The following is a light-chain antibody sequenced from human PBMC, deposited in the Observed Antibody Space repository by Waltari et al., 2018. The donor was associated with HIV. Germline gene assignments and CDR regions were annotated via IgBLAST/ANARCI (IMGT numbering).Light chain of an antibody. CDR3: QQYDNWPPRT. Sequence: EIVMTQSPATLSVSPGERATISCRASQSVSSNLAWYQQKPGQAPRLLIYGASTRATGIPARFSGSGSGTEFTLTISSLQSEDFPVYYCQQYDNWPPRTFGQGTKVEIK. V-gene: IGKV3-15*01. CDR2: GAS. CDR1: QSVSSN. J-gene: IGKJ1*01.